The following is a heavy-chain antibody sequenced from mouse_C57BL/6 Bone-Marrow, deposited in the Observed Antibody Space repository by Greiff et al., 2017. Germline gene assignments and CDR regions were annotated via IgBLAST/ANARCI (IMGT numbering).Heavy chain of an antibody. CDR3: ASIYYGNYESAY. CDR1: GFTFSSYA. CDR2: ISDGGSYT. J-gene: IGHJ3*01. D-gene: IGHD2-1*01. Sequence: EVQLVESGGGLVKPGGSLKLSCAASGFTFSSYAMSWVRQTPEKRLEWVATISDGGSYTYYPDNVKGRFTISRDNAKNNLYLQMSHLKSEDTAMYYCASIYYGNYESAYWGQGTLVTVSA. V-gene: IGHV5-4*01.